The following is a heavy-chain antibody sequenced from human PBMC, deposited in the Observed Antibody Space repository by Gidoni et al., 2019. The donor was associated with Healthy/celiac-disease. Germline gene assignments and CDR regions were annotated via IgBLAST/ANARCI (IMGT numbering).Heavy chain of an antibody. Sequence: QVQLVQSGAEVNKPGSWVKVSCKASGGTFSSYATSWVRQAPGQGLDWMGGIIPIFGTANYAQKFQGRVTITADESTSTAYMELSSLRSEDTAVYYCARAGRDYYGSGSYGRDYWGQGTLVTVSS. V-gene: IGHV1-69*01. J-gene: IGHJ4*02. CDR2: IIPIFGTA. CDR1: GGTFSSYA. CDR3: ARAGRDYYGSGSYGRDY. D-gene: IGHD3-10*01.